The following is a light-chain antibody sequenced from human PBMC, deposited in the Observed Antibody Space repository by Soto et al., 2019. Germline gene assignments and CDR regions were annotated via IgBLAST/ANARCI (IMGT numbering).Light chain of an antibody. CDR3: SSYTSSSLYV. J-gene: IGLJ1*01. V-gene: IGLV2-14*03. CDR1: SSDVGGYNY. CDR2: DVS. Sequence: QSALTQPASVSGSPGQSITISCTGTSSDVGGYNYVSWYQQHPGKAPKLMIYDVSNRPSGVSNRFSGSKSGNTASLTISGLQAEDEAAYYCSSYTSSSLYVFGTGTKATVL.